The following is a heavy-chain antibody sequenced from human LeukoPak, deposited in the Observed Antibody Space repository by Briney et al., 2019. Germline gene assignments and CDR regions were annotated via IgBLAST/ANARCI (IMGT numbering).Heavy chain of an antibody. D-gene: IGHD3-10*01. CDR1: GGSFSGYY. J-gene: IGHJ4*02. V-gene: IGHV4-34*01. CDR3: ARVLYGSGSSFDY. Sequence: PSETLSLTCAVYGGSFSGYYWSWIRQPPGKGLEWIGEINHSGSTNYNPSLKSRVTIPVDTSKNQFSLKLSSVTAADTAVYYCARVLYGSGSSFDYWGQGTLVTVSS. CDR2: INHSGST.